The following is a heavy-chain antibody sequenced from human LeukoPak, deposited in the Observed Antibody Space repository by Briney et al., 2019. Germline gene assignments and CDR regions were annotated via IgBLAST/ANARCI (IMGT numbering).Heavy chain of an antibody. CDR2: INWNGGST. CDR3: ARRSILRLGELSLYRGYYFDF. J-gene: IGHJ4*02. CDR1: GITFSSYG. V-gene: IGHV3-20*04. Sequence: PGGSLRLSCAASGITFSSYGMSWVRQAPGKGLEWVSDINWNGGSTGYAGSVKGRFTISRDNAKNSLYLQMNSLRAEDTALYYCARRSILRLGELSLYRGYYFDFWGQGTLVTVSS. D-gene: IGHD3-16*02.